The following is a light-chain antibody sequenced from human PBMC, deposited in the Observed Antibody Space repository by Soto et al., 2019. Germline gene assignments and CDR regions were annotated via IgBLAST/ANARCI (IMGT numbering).Light chain of an antibody. V-gene: IGKV3D-20*02. CDR1: QSVISTY. Sequence: EIVLTQSLGTLSLSPGERATLSCLASQSVISTYLAWYQQKPGQAPRLLIYGASSRATGIPARFSGSGSGTDYTLTISSLAPEDFAVYYCHQRSNWPRTFGQGTKVDIK. CDR2: GAS. CDR3: HQRSNWPRT. J-gene: IGKJ1*01.